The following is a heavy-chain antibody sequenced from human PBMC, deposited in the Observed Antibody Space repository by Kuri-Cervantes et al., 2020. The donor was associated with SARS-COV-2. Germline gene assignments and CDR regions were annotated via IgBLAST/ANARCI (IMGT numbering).Heavy chain of an antibody. CDR3: ARDRYDQMDV. J-gene: IGHJ6*04. CDR2: IYYSGST. Sequence: GSLRLSCTVSGGSISSYYWSWIRQPPGKGLEWIGYIYYSGSTNYNPSFKSRVTISVDTSKNQFSLKLSSVTAADTAVYYCARDRYDQMDVWGKGTAVTVSS. CDR1: GGSISSYY. D-gene: IGHD3-3*01. V-gene: IGHV4-59*01.